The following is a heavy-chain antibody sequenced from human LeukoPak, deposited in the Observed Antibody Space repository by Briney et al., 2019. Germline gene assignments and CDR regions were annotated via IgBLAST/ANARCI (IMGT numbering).Heavy chain of an antibody. CDR1: GFTFSSYA. CDR2: ISYDGSNK. V-gene: IGHV3-30-3*01. J-gene: IGHJ4*02. D-gene: IGHD2-15*01. Sequence: GRSLRLSCAASGFTFSSYAMHWVRQAPGKGLEWVAVISYDGSNKYYADSVKGRFTISRDNSKNTLYLQMNSLRAEDTAVYYRARPSTQWLLLQYFDYWGQGTLVTVSS. CDR3: ARPSTQWLLLQYFDY.